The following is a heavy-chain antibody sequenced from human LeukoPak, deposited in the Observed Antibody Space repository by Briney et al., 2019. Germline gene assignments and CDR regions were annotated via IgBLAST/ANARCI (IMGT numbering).Heavy chain of an antibody. CDR1: GFTFSSYW. D-gene: IGHD3-9*01. CDR2: ISGSRATT. CDR3: AKSYDILTGLYYNWFDP. Sequence: GGSLRLSCAASGFTFSSYWMHWVRQAPGKGLVWVSAISGSRATTYYADSVKGRFTISRDNSKNTLYLQMNSLRAEDTAVYYCAKSYDILTGLYYNWFDPWGQGTLVTVSS. V-gene: IGHV3-23*01. J-gene: IGHJ5*02.